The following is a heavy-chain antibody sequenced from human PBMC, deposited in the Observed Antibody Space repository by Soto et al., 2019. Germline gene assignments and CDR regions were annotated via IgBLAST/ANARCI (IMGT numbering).Heavy chain of an antibody. CDR1: GGTFGSYA. D-gene: IGHD2-2*01. V-gene: IGHV1-69*01. Sequence: QVPLVQSGAEVKKPGSSVKVSCKASGGTFGSYAISGVRQAPGQGLEWMGGIIPIPGTANYAQKFQGRVTIAADESTSTAYMEMSRLRSEDTAVYYCARSQGSSTSLEIYYCYYYGMDVWGQGTTVTVSS. J-gene: IGHJ6*02. CDR2: IIPIPGTA. CDR3: ARSQGSSTSLEIYYCYYYGMDV.